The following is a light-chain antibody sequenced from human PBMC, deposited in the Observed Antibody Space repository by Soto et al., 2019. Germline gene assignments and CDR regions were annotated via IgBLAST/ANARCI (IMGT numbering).Light chain of an antibody. CDR1: RSDVGGNNY. CDR2: DVS. CDR3: SSYTSSSTFYVV. J-gene: IGLJ2*01. V-gene: IGLV2-14*01. Sequence: QSALTQPASVSGSPGQSITISCTGTRSDVGGNNYVSWYQQHPGKAPKLMIYDVSNRPSGVSNRLSGSKSGNTASLTISGRQAEDEADYYCSSYTSSSTFYVVFGGGTTLTVL.